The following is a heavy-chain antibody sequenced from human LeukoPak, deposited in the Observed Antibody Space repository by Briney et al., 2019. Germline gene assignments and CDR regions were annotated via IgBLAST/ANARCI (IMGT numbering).Heavy chain of an antibody. CDR2: IIPIFNTA. CDR3: AKLGVGSYDGSGYIDY. Sequence: SVKVSCKASGGTFSSYAISWVRQAPGQGLEWMGGIIPIFNTANYAQKFQGRVTITADESTSTAYMELSSLSSEDTTVYYCAKLGVGSYDGSGYIDYWGQGTLVTVSS. V-gene: IGHV1-69*13. D-gene: IGHD3-22*01. J-gene: IGHJ4*02. CDR1: GGTFSSYA.